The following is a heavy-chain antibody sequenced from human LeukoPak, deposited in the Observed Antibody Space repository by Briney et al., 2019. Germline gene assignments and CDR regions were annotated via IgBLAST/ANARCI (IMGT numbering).Heavy chain of an antibody. J-gene: IGHJ4*02. V-gene: IGHV3-7*01. CDR2: IKEDGSEK. CDR3: AQEGN. CDR1: GFSFTGNW. Sequence: GSLRLSCVASGFSFTGNWMSWVRQAPGKGPEWVASIKEDGSEKYYGDSVSGRFTISRDNAKSSLYLQMNSLRAEDTAVYYCAQEGNWGQGTLVTVSS.